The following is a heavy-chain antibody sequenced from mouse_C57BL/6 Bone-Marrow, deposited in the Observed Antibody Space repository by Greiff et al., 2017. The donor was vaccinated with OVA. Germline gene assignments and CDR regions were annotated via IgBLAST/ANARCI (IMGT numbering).Heavy chain of an antibody. Sequence: VQLQQSGPELVKPGASVKISCKASGYSFTGYYMNWVKQSPEKSLEWIGEINPSTGGTTYNQKFKAKATLTVDKTSSTAYMQLKSLTSEDSAVYYCANLITTVDWFAYWGQGTLVTVSA. D-gene: IGHD1-1*01. J-gene: IGHJ3*01. V-gene: IGHV1-42*01. CDR1: GYSFTGYY. CDR2: INPSTGGT. CDR3: ANLITTVDWFAY.